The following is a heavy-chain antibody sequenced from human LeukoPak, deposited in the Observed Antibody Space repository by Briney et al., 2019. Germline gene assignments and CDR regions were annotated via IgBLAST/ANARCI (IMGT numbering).Heavy chain of an antibody. CDR2: INSDGSTA. Sequence: GGSLRLSCAASGFSFSSYWMHWVRQGPGEGLVWVSRINSDGSTANYADSVKGRFTISRDNAKNTLYLQMNSLRGDDTTMYYCTRAGSYRHDYWGQGTLVTVSS. D-gene: IGHD2-21*01. V-gene: IGHV3-74*01. CDR1: GFSFSSYW. J-gene: IGHJ4*02. CDR3: TRAGSYRHDY.